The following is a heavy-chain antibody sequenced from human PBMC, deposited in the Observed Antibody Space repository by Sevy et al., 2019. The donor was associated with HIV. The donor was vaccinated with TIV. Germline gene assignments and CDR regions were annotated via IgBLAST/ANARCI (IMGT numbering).Heavy chain of an antibody. V-gene: IGHV1-46*01. J-gene: IGHJ4*02. Sequence: ASVKVSCRTSTYSSTIYYMQWVRQAPGQGLEWMGLINPSGGGTSYTQKFQDRVTMTWDTSKGTVYMDLSSLRSEDTVVYYCAVSQFCGGDCYYFDQWGQGTLVTVSS. CDR3: AVSQFCGGDCYYFDQ. D-gene: IGHD2-21*02. CDR2: INPSGGGT. CDR1: TYSSTIYY.